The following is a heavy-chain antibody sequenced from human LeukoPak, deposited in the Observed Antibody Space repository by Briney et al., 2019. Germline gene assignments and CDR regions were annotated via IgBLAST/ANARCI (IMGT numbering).Heavy chain of an antibody. D-gene: IGHD6-13*01. Sequence: PGGSLRLSCAASGFTFSSYGMHWVRQAPGKGLEWVAVIWYDGSNKYYADSVKGRFTISRDNSKNTLYLQMNSLRAEDTAVYYCAKDSPGIAAAALDYWGQGILVTVSS. V-gene: IGHV3-30*02. CDR2: IWYDGSNK. CDR1: GFTFSSYG. CDR3: AKDSPGIAAAALDY. J-gene: IGHJ4*02.